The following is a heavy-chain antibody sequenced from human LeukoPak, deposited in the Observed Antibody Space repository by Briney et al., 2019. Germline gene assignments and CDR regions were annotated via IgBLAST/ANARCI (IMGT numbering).Heavy chain of an antibody. Sequence: ASVKVSCKASGYSFSTYGITWVRQAPGQGLEWVGWISAYNGNTNYAQKLQGRVTMTTDTSTSTAYMELRSLRSDDTAVYYCARSRITMVRGAQLYNWFDPWGQGTLVTVSS. CDR2: ISAYNGNT. CDR3: ARSRITMVRGAQLYNWFDP. V-gene: IGHV1-18*01. J-gene: IGHJ5*02. D-gene: IGHD3-10*01. CDR1: GYSFSTYG.